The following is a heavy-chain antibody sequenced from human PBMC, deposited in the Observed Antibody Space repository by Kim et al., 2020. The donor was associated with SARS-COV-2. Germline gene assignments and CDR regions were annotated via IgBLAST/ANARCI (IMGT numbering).Heavy chain of an antibody. V-gene: IGHV3-21*01. CDR2: ISSSSSYI. J-gene: IGHJ4*02. CDR3: ARGHHYYDSSGYLLAFDY. D-gene: IGHD3-22*01. CDR1: GFTFSSYS. Sequence: GGSLRLSCAASGFTFSSYSMNWVRQAPGKGLEWVSSISSSSSYIYYADSVKGRFTISRDNAKNSLYLQMNSLRAEDTAVYYCARGHHYYDSSGYLLAFDYWGQGTLVTVSS.